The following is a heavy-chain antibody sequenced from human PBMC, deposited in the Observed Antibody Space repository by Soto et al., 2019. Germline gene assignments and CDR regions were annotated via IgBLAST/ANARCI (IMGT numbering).Heavy chain of an antibody. Sequence: GASVKVSCKASGYTFTSYGISWVRQAPGQGLEWMGWISAYNGNTNYAQKLQGRVTMTTDTSTSTAYMELRSLRSDDTAVYYCARLSYSSGWYRWFDFDYWGQGTLVTVSS. J-gene: IGHJ4*02. V-gene: IGHV1-18*04. CDR2: ISAYNGNT. CDR3: ARLSYSSGWYRWFDFDY. CDR1: GYTFTSYG. D-gene: IGHD6-19*01.